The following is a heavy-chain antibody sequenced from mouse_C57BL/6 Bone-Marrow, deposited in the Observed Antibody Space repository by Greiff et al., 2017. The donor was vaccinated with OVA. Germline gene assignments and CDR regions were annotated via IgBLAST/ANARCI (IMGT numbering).Heavy chain of an antibody. CDR3: ATPMRFAY. CDR2: INPSSGYT. J-gene: IGHJ3*01. CDR1: GYTFTSYT. V-gene: IGHV1-4*01. Sequence: VMLVESGAELARPGASVKMSCKASGYTFTSYTMHWVKQRPGQGLEWIGYINPSSGYTKYNQKFKDKATLTADKSSSTAYMQLSSLTSEDSAVYYCATPMRFAYWGQGTLVTVSA. D-gene: IGHD2-3*01.